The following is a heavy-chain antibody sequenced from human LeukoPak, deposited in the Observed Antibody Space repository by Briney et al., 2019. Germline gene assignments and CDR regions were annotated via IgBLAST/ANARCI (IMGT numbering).Heavy chain of an antibody. CDR1: GITFKNYE. D-gene: IGHD6-19*01. J-gene: IGHJ3*02. CDR3: ARPPGIAVAGYDAFDI. Sequence: GGSLRLSCVVSGITFKNYEMNWVRQAPGKGLEWISYISDSGNTKYYADSVKGRFTISRDNAKNSLYLQMNSLRAEDTAVYYCARPPGIAVAGYDAFDIWGQGTMVTVSS. V-gene: IGHV3-48*03. CDR2: ISDSGNTK.